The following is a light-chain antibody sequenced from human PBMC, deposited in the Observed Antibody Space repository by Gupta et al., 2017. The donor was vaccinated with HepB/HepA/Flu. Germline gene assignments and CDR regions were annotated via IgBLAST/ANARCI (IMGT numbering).Light chain of an antibody. CDR3: QQLNYYPRT. CDR2: DAS. V-gene: IGKV1-9*01. J-gene: IGKJ1*01. Sequence: DVQLTQSPSFLSASVGDRVTITCRASQGISTYLAWYQQKPGKAPKLLIYDASTLQSGVPSRFSGSGSGTEFTLTIGSLQPEDFATYYCQQLNYYPRTFGQGTKVEIK. CDR1: QGISTY.